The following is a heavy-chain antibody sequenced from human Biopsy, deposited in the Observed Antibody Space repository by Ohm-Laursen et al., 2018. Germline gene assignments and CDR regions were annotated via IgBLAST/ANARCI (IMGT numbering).Heavy chain of an antibody. Sequence: GASVKVSCKVSGYTLSESSMHWVRQTPGKGLEWMGGFAPEDGKTFYAQNFQGRVTMTEDTSTHTAYMELSRLGSDDTAVYYCARDKYRSWNYFDNWGQGSLVTVSS. D-gene: IGHD6-19*01. V-gene: IGHV1-24*01. CDR3: ARDKYRSWNYFDN. CDR1: GYTLSESS. CDR2: FAPEDGKT. J-gene: IGHJ4*02.